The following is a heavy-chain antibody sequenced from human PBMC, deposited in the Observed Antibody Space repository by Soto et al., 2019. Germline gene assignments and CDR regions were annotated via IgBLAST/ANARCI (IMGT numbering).Heavy chain of an antibody. CDR3: XXXXXXXVXGWFDP. Sequence: QVQLVQSGAEVKKPGASVKVSCKASGYTFTSYGISWVRQAPGQGLEWMGWISAYNGNTNYAQKLQGRVTMTTDTSTSXXXXXXXXXXXXXXXXXXXXXXXXXXVXGWFDPWGQGTLVTVSS. J-gene: IGHJ5*02. CDR2: ISAYNGNT. CDR1: GYTFTSYG. V-gene: IGHV1-18*01.